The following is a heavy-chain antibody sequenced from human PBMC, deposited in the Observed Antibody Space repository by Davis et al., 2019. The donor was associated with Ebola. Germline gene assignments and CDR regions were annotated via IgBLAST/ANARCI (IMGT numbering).Heavy chain of an antibody. Sequence: MPSETLSLTCTVSGGSISSSSYYWGWIRQPPGKGLEWIGSIYYSGSTYYNPSLKSRVTISVDTSKNQFPLKLSSVTAADTAVYYCARQWVRGASDYWGQGTLVTVSS. CDR2: IYYSGST. CDR3: ARQWVRGASDY. CDR1: GGSISSSSYY. D-gene: IGHD3-10*01. V-gene: IGHV4-39*01. J-gene: IGHJ4*02.